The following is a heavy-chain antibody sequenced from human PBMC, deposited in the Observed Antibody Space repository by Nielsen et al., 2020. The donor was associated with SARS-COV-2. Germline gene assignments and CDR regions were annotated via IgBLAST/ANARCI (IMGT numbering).Heavy chain of an antibody. D-gene: IGHD1-26*01. V-gene: IGHV4-59*06. CDR3: ARTRERVGASFDY. Sequence: GSLRLSCTVSGGSISSYYWSWIRQPPGKGLEWIGYIYYSGSTYYNPSLKSRVTISVDTSKNQFSLKLSSVTAADTAVYYCARTRERVGASFDYWGQGTLVTVSS. CDR1: GGSISSYY. CDR2: IYYSGST. J-gene: IGHJ4*02.